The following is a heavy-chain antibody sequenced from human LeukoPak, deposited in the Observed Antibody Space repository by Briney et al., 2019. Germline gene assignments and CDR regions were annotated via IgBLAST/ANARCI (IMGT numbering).Heavy chain of an antibody. CDR3: TRGGDDWYAFDI. J-gene: IGHJ3*02. D-gene: IGHD3-9*01. CDR2: ICYSGST. Sequence: SETLSLTCTVSGGSISYYYWSWIRQPPGKGLEWVGYICYSGSTKYNPSLRSRVTISVDTSKNQFSLKLSSVTAADTAVYYCTRGGDDWYAFDIWGQGRMVTVSS. V-gene: IGHV4-59*01. CDR1: GGSISYYY.